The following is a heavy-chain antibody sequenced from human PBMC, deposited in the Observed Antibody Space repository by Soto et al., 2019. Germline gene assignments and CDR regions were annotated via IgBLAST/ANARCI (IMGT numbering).Heavy chain of an antibody. D-gene: IGHD3-3*01. CDR2: INHSGST. Sequence: PTETLSLTCAVYGGSFSGYYWSWIRQPPGKGLEGIGEINHSGSTNYNPSLKSRVTISVDTSKNQFSLKLSSVTAADTAVYYCARGPWTIFGVVKEYNWFDPWGQGTLVTV. CDR1: GGSFSGYY. CDR3: ARGPWTIFGVVKEYNWFDP. V-gene: IGHV4-34*01. J-gene: IGHJ5*02.